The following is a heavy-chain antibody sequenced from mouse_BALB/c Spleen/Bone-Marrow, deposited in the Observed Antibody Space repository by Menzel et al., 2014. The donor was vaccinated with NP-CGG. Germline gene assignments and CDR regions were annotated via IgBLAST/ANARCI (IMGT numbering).Heavy chain of an antibody. D-gene: IGHD2-10*02. V-gene: IGHV1-80*01. Sequence: VQRVESGAELVRPGSSVKISCKASGYPFSSYWMNWVKQRPGQGLEWIGQIYPGDGETNYNGKFKGNATLTADKSSSTAYTQLISLTSEDSAVYFCARKYGDDWGQGTTLTVSS. J-gene: IGHJ2*01. CDR1: GYPFSSYW. CDR3: ARKYGDD. CDR2: IYPGDGET.